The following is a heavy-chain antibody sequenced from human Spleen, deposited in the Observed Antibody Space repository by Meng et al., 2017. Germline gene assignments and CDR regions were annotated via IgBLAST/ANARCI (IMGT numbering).Heavy chain of an antibody. CDR2: IYTSGST. Sequence: SETLSLTCTVSGGSISSYYWSWIRQPAGKGLEWIGRIYTSGSTNYNPSLKGRVTISADTSKNQFSLKLTSVTAADTAVYYCARGAVVTLIFYHAMDVWGQGTTVTVSS. CDR1: GGSISSYY. D-gene: IGHD2-21*02. CDR3: ARGAVVTLIFYHAMDV. V-gene: IGHV4-4*07. J-gene: IGHJ6*02.